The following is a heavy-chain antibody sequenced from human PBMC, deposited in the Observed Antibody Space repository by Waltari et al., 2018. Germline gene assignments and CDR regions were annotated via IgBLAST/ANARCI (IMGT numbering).Heavy chain of an antibody. CDR3: AKVGHSGAYFDS. CDR2: LRSDGSVQ. CDR1: GFTFSPHG. D-gene: IGHD1-26*01. Sequence: QVHLVESGGGVVQPGGSLRLYCATSGFTFSPHGMHWVRQAPGKGLVWVAFLRSDGSVQNYADSVKGRFIISRDNSNDTVYLQMNSLRSEDTAVYGCAKVGHSGAYFDSWGQGSLVTVSS. V-gene: IGHV3-30*02. J-gene: IGHJ4*02.